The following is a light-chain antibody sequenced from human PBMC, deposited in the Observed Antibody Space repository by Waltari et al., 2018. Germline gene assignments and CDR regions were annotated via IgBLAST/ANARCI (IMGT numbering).Light chain of an antibody. Sequence: SSELTQDPAVSVALGQTVRITCQGESLRTSYASWYQLKPGQAPVLVIYGKDKRPSGIPDRISGYSSGATSSLTITGAQAEDEADYYCSSRNGRANQVVFAGGTKVTVL. V-gene: IGLV3-19*01. CDR1: SLRTSY. CDR3: SSRNGRANQVV. CDR2: GKD. J-gene: IGLJ3*02.